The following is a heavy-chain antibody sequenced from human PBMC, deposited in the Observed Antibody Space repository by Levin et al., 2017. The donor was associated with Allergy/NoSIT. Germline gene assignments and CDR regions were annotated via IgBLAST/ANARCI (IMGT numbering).Heavy chain of an antibody. CDR3: ARAELTYYYDSSGYFAY. CDR2: ISYDGTYK. Sequence: GGSLRLSCAASGFTFSGYTLHWVRQAPGKGLEWVALISYDGTYKYYADSVKGRFTISRDNSKNTLFLQMSSLRTEDTAVYYCARAELTYYYDSSGYFAYWGQGTLVTVSS. J-gene: IGHJ4*02. V-gene: IGHV3-30*04. CDR1: GFTFSGYT. D-gene: IGHD3-22*01.